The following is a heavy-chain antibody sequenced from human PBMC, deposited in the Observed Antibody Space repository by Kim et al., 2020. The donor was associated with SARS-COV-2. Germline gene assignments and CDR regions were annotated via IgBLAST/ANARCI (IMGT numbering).Heavy chain of an antibody. D-gene: IGHD6-6*01. J-gene: IGHJ6*02. CDR3: ARDRGGSSFYYYYYGMDV. Sequence: KGRFTISRDNAKHSLYLQRNSLRAEDTAVYYCARDRGGSSFYYYYYGMDVWGQGTTVTVSS. V-gene: IGHV3-11*06.